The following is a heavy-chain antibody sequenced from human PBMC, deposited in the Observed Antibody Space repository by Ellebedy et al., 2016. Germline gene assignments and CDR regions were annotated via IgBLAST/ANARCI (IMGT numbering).Heavy chain of an antibody. V-gene: IGHV4-59*12. CDR1: GGSISNYY. J-gene: IGHJ2*01. CDR2: IYYSGST. CDR3: ARDLKSLDWYFDL. D-gene: IGHD6-6*01. Sequence: SETLSLTCTVSGGSISNYYWSWIRQPPGKGLEWIGYIYYSGSTNYNPSLESRVTISVDTSKNQFSLKLNSVTAADTAVYYCARDLKSLDWYFDLWGRGTLVIVSS.